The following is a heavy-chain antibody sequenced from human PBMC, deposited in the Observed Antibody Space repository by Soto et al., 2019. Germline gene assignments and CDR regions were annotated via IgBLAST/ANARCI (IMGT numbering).Heavy chain of an antibody. V-gene: IGHV2-5*02. Sequence: QITLKESGPTLVKPTQTLTLTCTFSGFLLSTNGVGVGWIRQPPGKALEWLALIYWDDDKHYSPSLKSRLTITKDSSNNRVVLTMTNMDAVDTATYFCAHRDNGYRNGWDWGFDYWGKGTQVTVSS. CDR3: AHRDNGYRNGWDWGFDY. D-gene: IGHD6-19*01. CDR1: GFLLSTNGVG. CDR2: IYWDDDK. J-gene: IGHJ4*02.